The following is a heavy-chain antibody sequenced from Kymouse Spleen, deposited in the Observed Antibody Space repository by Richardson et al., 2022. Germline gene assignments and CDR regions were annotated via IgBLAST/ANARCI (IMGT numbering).Heavy chain of an antibody. Sequence: QVQLVESGGGVVQPGRSLRLSCAASGFTFSSYGMHWVRQAPGKGLEWVAVIWYDGSNKYYADSVKGRFTISRDNSKNTLYLQMNSLRAEDTAVYYCARGSPDIVVVPAALDYWGQGTLVTVSS. CDR3: ARGSPDIVVVPAALDY. D-gene: IGHD2-2*02. CDR1: GFTFSSYG. J-gene: IGHJ4*02. CDR2: IWYDGSNK. V-gene: IGHV3-33*01.